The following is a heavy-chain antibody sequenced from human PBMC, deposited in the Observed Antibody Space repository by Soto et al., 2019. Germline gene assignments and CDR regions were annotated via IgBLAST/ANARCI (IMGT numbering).Heavy chain of an antibody. CDR2: ISAYNGNT. Sequence: GASVKVSCKASGYTFTSYGISWVRQAPGQGLEWMGWISAYNGNTNYAQKLRGRVTMTTDTSTSTAYMDLRSLRSDDTAVYYCARDRSPSIPYYFDYWGQGALVTVSS. CDR1: GYTFTSYG. V-gene: IGHV1-18*01. CDR3: ARDRSPSIPYYFDY. J-gene: IGHJ4*02. D-gene: IGHD2-21*01.